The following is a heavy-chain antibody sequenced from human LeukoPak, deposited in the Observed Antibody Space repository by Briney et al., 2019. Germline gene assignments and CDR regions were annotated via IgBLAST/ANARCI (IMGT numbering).Heavy chain of an antibody. V-gene: IGHV1-8*02. CDR2: MNPNSGNT. D-gene: IGHD3-9*01. CDR1: GGTFSSYA. CDR3: ARSNVLRYFDWLLPRGTDFGY. J-gene: IGHJ4*02. Sequence: ASVKVYSKASGGTFSSYAISWVRQATGQGLEWMGWMNPNSGNTGYAQKFQGRVTMTRNTSISTAYMELSSLRSEDTAVYYCARSNVLRYFDWLLPRGTDFGYWGQGTLVTVSS.